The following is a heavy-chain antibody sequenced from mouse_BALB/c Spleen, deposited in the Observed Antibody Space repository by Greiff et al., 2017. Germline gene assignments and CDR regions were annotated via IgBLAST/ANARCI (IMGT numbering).Heavy chain of an antibody. V-gene: IGHV5-9-3*01. Sequence: EVKLMESGGGLVKPGGSLKLSCAASGFTFSSYAMSWVRQTPEKRLEWVATISSGGSYTYYPDSVKGRFTISRDNAKNTLYLQMSSLRSEDTAMYYCARHRNFDYWGQGTTLTVSS. CDR2: ISSGGSYT. CDR1: GFTFSSYA. J-gene: IGHJ2*01. CDR3: ARHRNFDY.